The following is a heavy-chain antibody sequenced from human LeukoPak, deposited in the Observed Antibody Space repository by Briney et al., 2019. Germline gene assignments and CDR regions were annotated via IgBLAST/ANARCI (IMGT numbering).Heavy chain of an antibody. D-gene: IGHD3-22*01. CDR1: GGSISSSSYY. J-gene: IGHJ1*01. V-gene: IGHV4-39*07. Sequence: SETLSLTCTVSGGSISSSSYYWGWIRQPPGKGLEWIGEINHSGSTNHNPSLKSRVTISVDTSKNQFSLKLSSVTAADTAVYYCARGGRYDSSGYYRLRYFQHWGQGTLVTVSS. CDR3: ARGGRYDSSGYYRLRYFQH. CDR2: INHSGST.